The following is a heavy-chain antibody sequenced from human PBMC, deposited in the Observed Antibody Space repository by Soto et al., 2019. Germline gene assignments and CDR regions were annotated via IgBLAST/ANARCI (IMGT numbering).Heavy chain of an antibody. D-gene: IGHD4-17*01. Sequence: QVQLQESGPGLVKPSETLSLTCTVSGGSISSYYWSWIRQPPGKGLEWIGYIYYSGSTNYNPSLKSRVTISVDTSKNQFSLKLSSVTAADTAVYYCARVSYGDYEWFDPWGQGTLVTVSS. CDR3: ARVSYGDYEWFDP. CDR1: GGSISSYY. V-gene: IGHV4-59*01. CDR2: IYYSGST. J-gene: IGHJ5*02.